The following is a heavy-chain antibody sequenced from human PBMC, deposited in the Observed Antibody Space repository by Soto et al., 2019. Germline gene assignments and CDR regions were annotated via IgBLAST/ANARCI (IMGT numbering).Heavy chain of an antibody. V-gene: IGHV1-18*01. CDR1: GYTFSSRG. CDR3: VREAGDYDWYFDL. J-gene: IGHJ2*01. Sequence: QAPLVQSGPEVKEPGASVKVSCKASGYTFSSRGIYWVRQAPGQGLEWMGWISPHNAKTHYAQSLQRRVTLTTDTSTSTAYMDLRSLRSDDTAVYYCVREAGDYDWYFDLWGRGTPVTVSS. CDR2: ISPHNAKT. D-gene: IGHD4-17*01.